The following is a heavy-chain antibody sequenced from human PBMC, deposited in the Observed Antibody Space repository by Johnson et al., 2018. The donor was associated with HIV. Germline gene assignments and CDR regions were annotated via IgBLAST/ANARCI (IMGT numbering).Heavy chain of an antibody. D-gene: IGHD3-3*01. Sequence: VQLLESGGGLVQPGGSLRLSCAASGFTFSSYAMHWVRQAPGKGLEYVSAISSNGGSTYYANSVKGRFTISRDNSKNTLYLQMNSLRAEDTAVYYCARAKNLFWSGYYDAFDIWGQGTMVTVSS. CDR2: ISSNGGST. CDR1: GFTFSSYA. CDR3: ARAKNLFWSGYYDAFDI. J-gene: IGHJ3*02. V-gene: IGHV3-64*01.